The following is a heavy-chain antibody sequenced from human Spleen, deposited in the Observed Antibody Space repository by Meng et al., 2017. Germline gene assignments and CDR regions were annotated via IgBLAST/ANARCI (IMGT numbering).Heavy chain of an antibody. CDR1: GGSISSSSYY. V-gene: IGHV4-39*07. D-gene: IGHD3-22*01. CDR3: ANNPIYYYDDFNYPHPAFDI. CDR2: IYYSGST. Sequence: SETLSLTCTVSGGSISSSSYYWGWIRQPPGKGLEWIGSIYYSGSTYYNPSLKSRVTISVDTSKNQFSLRLNSVTAADTGVYYCANNPIYYYDDFNYPHPAFDIWGQGTMVTVSS. J-gene: IGHJ3*02.